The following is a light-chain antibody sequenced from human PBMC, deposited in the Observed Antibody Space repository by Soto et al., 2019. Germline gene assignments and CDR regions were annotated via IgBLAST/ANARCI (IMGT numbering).Light chain of an antibody. CDR3: SSYAGSNNPNYV. Sequence: QSALTQPPSASGSPGQSVTTSCTGTSSDVGGYNYVSWYQQHPGKAPKLIIYEVPKRPSGVADRFSGSKSGNTASLTVSGLQAEDEADYYCSSYAGSNNPNYVFGTGTKLTVL. CDR1: SSDVGGYNY. J-gene: IGLJ1*01. CDR2: EVP. V-gene: IGLV2-8*01.